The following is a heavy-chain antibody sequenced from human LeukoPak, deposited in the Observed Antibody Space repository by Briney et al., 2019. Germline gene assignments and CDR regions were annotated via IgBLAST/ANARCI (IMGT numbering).Heavy chain of an antibody. CDR2: IREDESEI. Sequence: GGSLRLSCAASGFTFSSYGMDWVRQAPGKGLEWLANIREDESEINYVDSVKGRFTISRDNARNSLYLQMTSLRPEDTAVYYCAREYYDILTGYHYFDYWGQGTLVTVSS. J-gene: IGHJ4*02. V-gene: IGHV3-7*01. D-gene: IGHD3-9*01. CDR3: AREYYDILTGYHYFDY. CDR1: GFTFSSYG.